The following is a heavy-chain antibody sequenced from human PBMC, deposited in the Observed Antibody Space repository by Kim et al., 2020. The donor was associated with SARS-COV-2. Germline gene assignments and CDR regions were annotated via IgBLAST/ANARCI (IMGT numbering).Heavy chain of an antibody. D-gene: IGHD5-18*01. Sequence: SETLSLTCTVSGGSISSGGYYWSWIRQHPGKGLEWIGYIYYSGSTYYNPSLKSRVTISVDTSKNQFSLKLSSVTAADTAVYYCARELVDTAMVPSNFDYWGQGTLVTVSS. CDR2: IYYSGST. V-gene: IGHV4-31*03. CDR1: GGSISSGGYY. CDR3: ARELVDTAMVPSNFDY. J-gene: IGHJ4*02.